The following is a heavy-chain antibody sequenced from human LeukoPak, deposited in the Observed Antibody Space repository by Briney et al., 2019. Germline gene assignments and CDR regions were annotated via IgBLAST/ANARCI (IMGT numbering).Heavy chain of an antibody. CDR3: ARPNITSYYDSRGYDAFDV. CDR1: GYSFTSHW. Sequence: GESLKISCKASGYSFTSHWIGWVRQMPGKGLEWMGIVYPGDSDTRYSPSFQGQVTISADKSVSIAYLQWSSLKASDTAMYYCARPNITSYYDSRGYDAFDVWGQGTMVIVSS. D-gene: IGHD3-22*01. CDR2: VYPGDSDT. J-gene: IGHJ3*01. V-gene: IGHV5-51*01.